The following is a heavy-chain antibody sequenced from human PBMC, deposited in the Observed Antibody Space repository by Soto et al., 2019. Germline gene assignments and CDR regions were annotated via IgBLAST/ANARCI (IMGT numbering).Heavy chain of an antibody. J-gene: IGHJ3*02. Sequence: EVQLLESGGGLVQPGGSLRLSCRASGFTFSSSAMTWVRQPAGQGLEWVASISDSGGSRGGTYYADSVKGRLTISRDNSNNTLYLQVDSLRGADTAIYYCASAKAVVVAALGIWGQGTMVTVSS. CDR3: ASAKAVVVAALGI. V-gene: IGHV3-23*01. CDR1: GFTFSSSA. D-gene: IGHD2-15*01. CDR2: ISDSGGSRGGT.